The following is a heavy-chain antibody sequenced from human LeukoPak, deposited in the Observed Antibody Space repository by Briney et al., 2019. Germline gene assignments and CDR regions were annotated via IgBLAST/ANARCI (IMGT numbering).Heavy chain of an antibody. D-gene: IGHD2-21*02. CDR2: ISGSGGST. Sequence: GGSLRLSCAASGFTFSSYAMSWVRQAPGKGVEWVSAISGSGGSTYYADSVKGRFTIFRDNSKNTLYLQTNSPRAEDTAVYYCAKAPHIVVVTAIQFYFDYWGQGTLVTVSS. V-gene: IGHV3-23*01. J-gene: IGHJ4*02. CDR3: AKAPHIVVVTAIQFYFDY. CDR1: GFTFSSYA.